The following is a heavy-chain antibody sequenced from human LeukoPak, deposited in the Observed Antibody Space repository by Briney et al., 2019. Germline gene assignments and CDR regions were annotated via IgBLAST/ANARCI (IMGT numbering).Heavy chain of an antibody. Sequence: ASVKVSCKVSGYTLTELSMHWVRQAPGKGLEWMRGFDPEDGETIYAQKFQGRVTMAEDTSTDTAYMELSSLRSEDTAVYYCATVRGGKWPPSYYFDYWGQGTLVTVSS. J-gene: IGHJ4*02. CDR3: ATVRGGKWPPSYYFDY. CDR2: FDPEDGET. D-gene: IGHD1-26*01. V-gene: IGHV1-24*01. CDR1: GYTLTELS.